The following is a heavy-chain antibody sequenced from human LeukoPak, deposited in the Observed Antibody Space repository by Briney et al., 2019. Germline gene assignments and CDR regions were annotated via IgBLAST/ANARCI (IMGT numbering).Heavy chain of an antibody. Sequence: GGSLRLSCAASGFTLSSATMSWLRQAPGKGLEWVSAINSGGGTTSAESVKGRFTISRDNSKNTLYLQMHSLRAEDTAVYYCAKGSDSPESYRPFDYWRQGTLVTVSS. J-gene: IGHJ4*02. V-gene: IGHV3-23*01. CDR3: AKGSDSPESYRPFDY. CDR1: GFTLSSAT. CDR2: INSGGGTT. D-gene: IGHD3-10*01.